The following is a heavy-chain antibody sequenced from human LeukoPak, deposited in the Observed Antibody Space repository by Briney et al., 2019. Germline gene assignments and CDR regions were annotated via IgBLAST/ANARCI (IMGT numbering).Heavy chain of an antibody. J-gene: IGHJ4*02. D-gene: IGHD1-26*01. CDR2: IGSTI. CDR3: ARDPEVGATGYFDY. Sequence: PGGSLRLSCVASGFSFSDYYMSWIRQAPGKGLEWVSYIGSTIYYADSVKGRFTISRDNAKNSLYLQMNSLRAEDTAVYYCARDPEVGATGYFDYWGQGTLVTVSS. V-gene: IGHV3-11*04. CDR1: GFSFSDYY.